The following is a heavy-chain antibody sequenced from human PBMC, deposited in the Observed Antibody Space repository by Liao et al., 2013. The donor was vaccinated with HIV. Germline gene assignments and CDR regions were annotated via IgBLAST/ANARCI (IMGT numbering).Heavy chain of an antibody. J-gene: IGHJ4*02. D-gene: IGHD5-18*01. CDR3: ARDQYSYGNGRYFDY. Sequence: LQLQESGSGLVKPSQTLSLTCAVSGGSISSGGFSWSWIRQPPGKGLEWIGYISHSGNTYYNPSLKSRVTISVDRSKNQFSLKLSSVTAADTAVYHCARDQYSYGNGRYFDYWGQGTLVTVSS. V-gene: IGHV4-30-2*01. CDR2: ISHSGNT. CDR1: GGSISSGGFS.